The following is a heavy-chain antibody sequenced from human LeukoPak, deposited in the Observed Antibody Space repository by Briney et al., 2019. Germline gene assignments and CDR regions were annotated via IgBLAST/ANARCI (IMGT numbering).Heavy chain of an antibody. CDR3: AKGDDYGANTRLPKYNWFDP. D-gene: IGHD4-23*01. CDR2: IRYDANNK. J-gene: IGHJ5*02. V-gene: IGHV3-30*02. CDR1: GFTFTTCA. Sequence: GGSLRLSCAASGFTFTTCAMHWVRQAPGKWLEWVAYIRYDANNKNYADSAKGRFTISRDNSKDMLYLQMNSLRPEDTAVYYCAKGDDYGANTRLPKYNWFDPWGQGTLVTVSS.